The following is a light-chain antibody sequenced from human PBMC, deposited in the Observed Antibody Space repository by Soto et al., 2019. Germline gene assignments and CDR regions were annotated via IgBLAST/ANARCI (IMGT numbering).Light chain of an antibody. V-gene: IGKV3-15*01. Sequence: EIVMTQSPATLSVSPGERATLSCRASQSVGSNLAWYQQKPGQAPRLLINGASTRSTGIPARFSGSGSGTEFTLTISSLQSEDFALYFCQQYNNWPPDRTFGQGTKVEIK. CDR2: GAS. CDR1: QSVGSN. J-gene: IGKJ1*01. CDR3: QQYNNWPPDRT.